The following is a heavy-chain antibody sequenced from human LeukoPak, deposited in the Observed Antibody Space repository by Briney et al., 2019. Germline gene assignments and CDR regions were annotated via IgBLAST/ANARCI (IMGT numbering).Heavy chain of an antibody. D-gene: IGHD3-10*01. J-gene: IGHJ4*02. V-gene: IGHV4-59*01. Sequence: SETLSLTCTVSGGSISSYYWSWIRQPPGKGLEWIGYTYYSGSTNYNPSLKSRVTISVDTSKNQFSLKLSSVTAADTAVYYCARLMVRGVMVYWGQGTLVTVSS. CDR1: GGSISSYY. CDR2: TYYSGST. CDR3: ARLMVRGVMVY.